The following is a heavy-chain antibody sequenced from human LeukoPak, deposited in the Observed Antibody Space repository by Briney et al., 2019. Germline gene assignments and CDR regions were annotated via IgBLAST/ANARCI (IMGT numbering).Heavy chain of an antibody. CDR3: ARDRDLENFDY. CDR2: IHRTGST. CDR1: GYAISSGYH. V-gene: IGHV4-38-2*02. Sequence: PSETLSLTCSVSGYAISSGYHWGWIRQPPGKGLEWVGSIHRTGSTYYNPSLKSRVTISVDTSKNQFSLSVRSVTAADSAVYYCARDRDLENFDYWGQGTLVTVSS. D-gene: IGHD1-1*01. J-gene: IGHJ4*02.